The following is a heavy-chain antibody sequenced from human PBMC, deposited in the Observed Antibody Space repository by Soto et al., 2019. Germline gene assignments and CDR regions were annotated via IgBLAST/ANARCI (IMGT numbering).Heavy chain of an antibody. CDR2: IYYSGST. V-gene: IGHV4-30-4*01. CDR3: ARDPRPGIAAADRGGDYYGMDV. D-gene: IGHD6-13*01. J-gene: IGHJ6*02. Sequence: SETLSLICTVSGGSISSGDYYWSWIRQPPGKGLEWIGYIYYSGSTYYNPSLKSRVTISVDTSKNQFSLKLSSVTAADTAVYYCARDPRPGIAAADRGGDYYGMDVWGQGTTVTVSS. CDR1: GGSISSGDYY.